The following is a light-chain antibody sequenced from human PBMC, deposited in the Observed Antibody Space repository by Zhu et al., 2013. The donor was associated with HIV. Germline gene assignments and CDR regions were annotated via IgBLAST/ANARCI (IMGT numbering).Light chain of an antibody. V-gene: IGKV1-17*01. J-gene: IGKJ4*01. CDR1: QDIRSD. Sequence: DIQMTQSPSSVSASVGDRVTITCRASQDIRSDVSWYQQKPGKVPKRLIYGASTLQSGIPSRFSGSRSGTEFTLRISSLQPEDIATYFCLQHNSYPLTFGGGTRVEI. CDR2: GAS. CDR3: LQHNSYPLT.